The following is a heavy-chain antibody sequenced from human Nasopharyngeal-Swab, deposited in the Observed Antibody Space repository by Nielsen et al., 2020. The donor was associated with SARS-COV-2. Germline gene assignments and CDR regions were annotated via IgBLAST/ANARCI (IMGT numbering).Heavy chain of an antibody. CDR3: ARESSIDSGYYGGVWDY. V-gene: IGHV1-18*01. CDR1: GYTFTSYG. CDR2: ISAYNGNT. J-gene: IGHJ4*02. Sequence: ASVKVSCKASGYTFTSYGISWVRQAPGQGLEWMGWISAYNGNTNYAQKLQGRVTMTTDTSTSTAYMELRSLRSDDTAVYYCARESSIDSGYYGGVWDYWGQGTLVTVSS. D-gene: IGHD5-12*01.